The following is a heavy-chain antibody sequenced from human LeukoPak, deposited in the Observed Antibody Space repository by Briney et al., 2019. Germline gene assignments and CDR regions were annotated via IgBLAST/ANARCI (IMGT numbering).Heavy chain of an antibody. CDR3: ARDYLPDYYDSSGYYPYYFDY. D-gene: IGHD3-22*01. V-gene: IGHV3-23*01. Sequence: GGSLRLSCAASGFTFSSYAMSWVRQAPGKGLEWVSAISGSGGSTYYADSVKGRFTISRDNSKNTLYLQMNSLRAEDTAVYYCARDYLPDYYDSSGYYPYYFDYWGQGTLVTVSS. J-gene: IGHJ4*02. CDR1: GFTFSSYA. CDR2: ISGSGGST.